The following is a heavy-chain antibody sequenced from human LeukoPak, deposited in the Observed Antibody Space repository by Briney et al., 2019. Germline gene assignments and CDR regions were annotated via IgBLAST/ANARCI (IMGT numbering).Heavy chain of an antibody. V-gene: IGHV4-61*01. J-gene: IGHJ6*03. D-gene: IGHD5-12*01. Sequence: SSETLSLTCTVSGGSISSSSYHWSWIRQPPGKGLEWIGYIHYSGSTHYNPSLKSRVTISVDTSKNQVSLKLRSVTAADTAVYYCARTTEGYAGGPGYSYYYYMDVWGKGTTVTISS. CDR1: GGSISSSSYH. CDR3: ARTTEGYAGGPGYSYYYYMDV. CDR2: IHYSGST.